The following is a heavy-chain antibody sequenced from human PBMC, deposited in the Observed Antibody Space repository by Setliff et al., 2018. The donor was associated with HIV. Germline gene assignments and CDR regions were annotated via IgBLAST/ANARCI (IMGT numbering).Heavy chain of an antibody. CDR2: MNPNSGRA. Sequence: ASVKVSCKASGYTFTNYDINWVRQSPGQGLEWRGWMNPNSGRAGSAWMFQGRLTMTRDTSTSTAYMELSSMTSDDTAIYYCARGRLSWSPDFWGQGTLVTVSS. CDR3: ARGRLSWSPDF. V-gene: IGHV1-8*02. CDR1: GYTFTNYD. J-gene: IGHJ4*02.